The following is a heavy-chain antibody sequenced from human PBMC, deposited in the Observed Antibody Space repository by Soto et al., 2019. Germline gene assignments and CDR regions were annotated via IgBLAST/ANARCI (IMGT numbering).Heavy chain of an antibody. CDR3: ARDHYYYDSSGYYSGRAFDI. J-gene: IGHJ3*02. Sequence: SDTLPLTCTVPGVSISSYYWSWIRQAPGTGLEWIGYIYYSGSTNYNPSLKSRVTISVDTSKNQFSLKLSSVTAADTAVYYCARDHYYYDSSGYYSGRAFDIWGQGTMVT. CDR1: GVSISSYY. CDR2: IYYSGST. V-gene: IGHV4-59*01. D-gene: IGHD3-22*01.